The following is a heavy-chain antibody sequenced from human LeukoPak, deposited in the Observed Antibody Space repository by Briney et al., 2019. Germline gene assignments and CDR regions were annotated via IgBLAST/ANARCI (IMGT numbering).Heavy chain of an antibody. CDR2: IYPGDSDT. D-gene: IGHD5-18*01. CDR3: ARRQGYSYGLDYYYMDV. V-gene: IGHV5-51*01. CDR1: GYTFTRYW. Sequence: GESLKISCKGSGYTFTRYWIGWVRQMPGKGLEWMGIIYPGDSDTRYSPSFQGQVTISADKSISTAYLQWSSLKASDTAMYYCARRQGYSYGLDYYYMDVWGKGTTVTVSS. J-gene: IGHJ6*03.